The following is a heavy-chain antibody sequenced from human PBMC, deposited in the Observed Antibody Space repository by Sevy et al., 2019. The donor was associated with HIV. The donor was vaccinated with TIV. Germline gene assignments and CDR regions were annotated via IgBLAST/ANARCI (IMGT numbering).Heavy chain of an antibody. Sequence: GGSLRLSCAASGFTFSKYSMSWVRQPPGKGLEWVSTLSFGCGEINYADSVKGRFTLSRDNSKSSVYLQMNNLGPEDTAVYYCAREGCTKPHDYWGQGPLVTVSS. CDR1: GFTFSKYS. CDR2: LSFGCGEI. V-gene: IGHV3-23*01. J-gene: IGHJ4*02. CDR3: AREGCTKPHDY. D-gene: IGHD2-8*01.